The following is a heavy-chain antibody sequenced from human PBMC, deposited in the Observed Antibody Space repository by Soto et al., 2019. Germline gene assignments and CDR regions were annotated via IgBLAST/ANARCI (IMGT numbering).Heavy chain of an antibody. Sequence: PGGSLRLSCAASGFTFSSYAMSWVRQAPGKGLEWVSAISGSGGSTYYADSVKGRFTISRDNSKNTLYLQMNSLRAEDTAVYYCAKDTVVVPAAMMLWDYWGQGTLVTVSS. CDR1: GFTFSSYA. D-gene: IGHD2-2*01. J-gene: IGHJ4*02. V-gene: IGHV3-23*01. CDR2: ISGSGGST. CDR3: AKDTVVVPAAMMLWDY.